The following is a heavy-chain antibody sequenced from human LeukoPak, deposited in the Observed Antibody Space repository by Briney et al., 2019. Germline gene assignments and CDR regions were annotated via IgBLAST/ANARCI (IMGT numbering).Heavy chain of an antibody. J-gene: IGHJ6*03. Sequence: GGSLRLSCAASGFTFSNYAMSWVRQAPGRGLEWVSAISSSGRTAYYADSVEGRFTISRDNSKNTLFLQMNSLRAEDTAVYYCARGRDGYNYYYYYYMDVWGKGTTVTVSS. D-gene: IGHD5-24*01. CDR2: ISSSGRTA. CDR3: ARGRDGYNYYYYYYMDV. V-gene: IGHV3-23*01. CDR1: GFTFSNYA.